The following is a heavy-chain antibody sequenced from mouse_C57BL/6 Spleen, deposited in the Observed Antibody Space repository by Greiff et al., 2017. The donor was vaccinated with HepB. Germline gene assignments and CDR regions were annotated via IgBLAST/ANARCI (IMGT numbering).Heavy chain of an antibody. J-gene: IGHJ3*01. CDR3: ARGSSGYAFAY. CDR1: GYTFTDYN. Sequence: EVQLQQSGPELVKPGASVKIPCKASGYTFTDYNMDWVKQSHGKSLEWIGDINPNNGGTIYNQKFKGKATLTVDKSSSTAYMELRSLTSEDTAVYDCARGSSGYAFAYWGQGTLVTVSA. V-gene: IGHV1-18*01. D-gene: IGHD3-2*02. CDR2: INPNNGGT.